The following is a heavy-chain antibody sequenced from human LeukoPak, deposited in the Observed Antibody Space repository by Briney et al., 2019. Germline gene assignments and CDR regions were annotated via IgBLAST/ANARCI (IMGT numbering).Heavy chain of an antibody. CDR2: IDYSGGDT. D-gene: IGHD2-21*02. V-gene: IGHV3-23*01. Sequence: GGSLRLSCAASGFTLSSYEMSWIRQAPGKGLEWVSSIDYSGGDTHYADSVKGRFTISRDNSKNTLYLQVNGLRTEDTAVYYCAKDRLLNCRGDCYIFDYWGQGTVVTVSS. CDR1: GFTLSSYE. CDR3: AKDRLLNCRGDCYIFDY. J-gene: IGHJ4*02.